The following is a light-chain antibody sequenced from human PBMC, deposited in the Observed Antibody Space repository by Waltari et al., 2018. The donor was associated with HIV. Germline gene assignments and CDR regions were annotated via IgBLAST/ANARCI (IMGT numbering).Light chain of an antibody. CDR2: WAA. J-gene: IGKJ1*01. Sequence: DIVMTQSPDSLSVSVAERATIYCQSCQSVLYSSNNKNYLAWYQQKPGQTPKLLIYWAATRESGVPDRFSGSGSGTDFTLTISSLQAEDVAVYYWQQYYSTPQAFGQGTKVEIK. CDR3: QQYYSTPQA. V-gene: IGKV4-1*01. CDR1: QSVLYSSNNKNY.